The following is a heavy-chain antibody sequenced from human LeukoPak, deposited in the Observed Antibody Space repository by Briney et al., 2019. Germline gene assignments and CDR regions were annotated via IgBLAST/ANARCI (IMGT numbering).Heavy chain of an antibody. CDR2: ISAYNGNT. CDR1: GYTFISYG. J-gene: IGHJ4*02. V-gene: IGHV1-18*01. CDR3: ARDLRYCSSTSCYMAGHPLGY. D-gene: IGHD2-2*02. Sequence: EASVKVSCKASGYTFISYGISWVRQAPGQGLEWMGWISAYNGNTNYAQKLQGRVTMTTDTSTSTAYMELRSLRSDDTAVYYCARDLRYCSSTSCYMAGHPLGYWGQGTLVTVSS.